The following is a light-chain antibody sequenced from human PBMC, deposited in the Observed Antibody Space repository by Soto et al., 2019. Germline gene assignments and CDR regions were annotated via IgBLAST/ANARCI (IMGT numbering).Light chain of an antibody. Sequence: QSVLSQPASVSGSPGQSITISCTGTSSDVCGYNYVSWYQQHPGKAPKLMIYDVSNRPSGVSNRFSGSKSGNTASLTISGLQAEDEADYHCSSYTTSNTRQIVFGTGTKVTVL. V-gene: IGLV2-14*01. J-gene: IGLJ1*01. CDR2: DVS. CDR1: SSDVCGYNY. CDR3: SSYTTSNTRQIV.